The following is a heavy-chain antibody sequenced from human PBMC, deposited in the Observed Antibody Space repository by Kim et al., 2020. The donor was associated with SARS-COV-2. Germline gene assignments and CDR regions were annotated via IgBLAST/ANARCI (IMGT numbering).Heavy chain of an antibody. D-gene: IGHD3-3*01. CDR1: GFTFSNYA. CDR2: INDSGSSR. CDR3: ARHPPATHGNIDFWSAYLFYFDY. V-gene: IGHV3-23*01. Sequence: GGSLRLSCAASGFTFSNYAMSWVRQAPGKGLEWVSTINDSGSSRYHPDSVRGRFTISRDNSRNTLYLQMNSLRAEDTALYYCARHPPATHGNIDFWSAYLFYFDYWGQGTLVTVSS. J-gene: IGHJ4*02.